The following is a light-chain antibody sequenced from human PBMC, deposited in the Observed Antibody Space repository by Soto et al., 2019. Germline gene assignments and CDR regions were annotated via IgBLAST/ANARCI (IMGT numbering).Light chain of an antibody. CDR1: SSDVGGYNY. CDR3: SSYTSSNTLI. CDR2: EVS. Sequence: QSALTQPASVSGSPGQSITISCTGTSSDVGGYNYVSWYQQHPGKAPKLIIYEVSNRPSGVSYRFSGSKSGNTASLTISGLQSEDEADYYCSSYTSSNTLIFGGGTQLTVL. J-gene: IGLJ2*01. V-gene: IGLV2-14*01.